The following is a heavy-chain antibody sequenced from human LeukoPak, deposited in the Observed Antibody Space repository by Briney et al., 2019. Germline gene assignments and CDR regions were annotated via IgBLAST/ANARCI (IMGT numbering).Heavy chain of an antibody. CDR1: GFTFSTFA. V-gene: IGHV3-23*01. Sequence: GGSLRLSCAASGFTFSTFAMIWVRQPPGKGLEWVSSIFPSGGEIHYADSVRGRFTISRDNSKSTLSLQMNSLRAEDTAVYYCARGPSGYHNTGGQGTLVTVSS. J-gene: IGHJ4*02. CDR3: ARGPSGYHNT. D-gene: IGHD5-12*01. CDR2: IFPSGGEI.